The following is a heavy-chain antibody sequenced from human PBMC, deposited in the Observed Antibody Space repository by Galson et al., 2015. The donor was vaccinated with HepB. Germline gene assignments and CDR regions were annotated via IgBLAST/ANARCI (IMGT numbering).Heavy chain of an antibody. CDR1: GFTFSSYA. V-gene: IGHV3-30-3*01. CDR3: AISYDRSLIDY. J-gene: IGHJ4*02. CDR2: ISYDGSNK. Sequence: SLRLSCAASGFTFSSYAMHWVRQAPGKGLEWVAVISYDGSNKYYADSVKGRFTISRDNSKNTLYLQMNSLRAEDTAVYYCAISYDRSLIDYWGQGTLVTVSS. D-gene: IGHD5-18*01.